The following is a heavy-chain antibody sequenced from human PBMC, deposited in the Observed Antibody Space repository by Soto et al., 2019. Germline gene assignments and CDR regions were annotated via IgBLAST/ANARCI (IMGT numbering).Heavy chain of an antibody. D-gene: IGHD6-13*01. CDR2: ISGSGGST. CDR3: ARIPGIAPTQRLFDP. V-gene: IGHV3-23*01. Sequence: PGGSLRLSCAASGFTFSSYAMSWVRQAPGKGLEWVSAISGSGGSTYYADSVKGRFTISRDDSKNTLYLQMNSLRAEDTAVYYCARIPGIAPTQRLFDPWGQGTLVTVFS. J-gene: IGHJ5*02. CDR1: GFTFSSYA.